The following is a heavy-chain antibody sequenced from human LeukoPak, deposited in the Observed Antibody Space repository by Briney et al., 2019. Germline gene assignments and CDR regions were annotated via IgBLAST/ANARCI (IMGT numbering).Heavy chain of an antibody. V-gene: IGHV1-8*01. D-gene: IGHD3-3*01. Sequence: ASATVSCTASGYTFTSYDINWVRQAPGQGLEWMGWMNPNSGNTGYAQKFQGRVTMTRDTSTSTVYMELSSLRSEDTAVYYCAREVFGVVTNHDAFDIWGQGTMVTVSS. J-gene: IGHJ3*02. CDR1: GYTFTSYD. CDR3: AREVFGVVTNHDAFDI. CDR2: MNPNSGNT.